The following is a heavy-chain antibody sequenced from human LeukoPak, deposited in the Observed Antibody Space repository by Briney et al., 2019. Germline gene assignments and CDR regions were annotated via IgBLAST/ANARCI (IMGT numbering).Heavy chain of an antibody. CDR1: GGSISSGGYY. V-gene: IGHV4-31*03. CDR2: IYYSGST. CDR3: ARGTWYGTFDI. Sequence: SQTLSLTCTVSGGSISSGGYYWNWIRQRPGKGLEWIGHIYYSGSTYYNPSLKSRITISVDTSKGQFSLKLSSVTAADTAVYYCARGTWYGTFDIWGQGTMVTVSS. D-gene: IGHD6-13*01. J-gene: IGHJ3*02.